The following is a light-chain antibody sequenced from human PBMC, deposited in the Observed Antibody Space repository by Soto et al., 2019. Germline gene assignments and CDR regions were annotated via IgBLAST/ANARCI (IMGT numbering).Light chain of an antibody. Sequence: GDRVTITCRASQSISSYLNWYQQKPGKAPKLLIYAASSLQSGVPSRFSGSGSGTDFTLTISSLQPEDFATYYCQKSYSTPWTCGKGNTGDIK. CDR2: AAS. CDR1: QSISSY. J-gene: IGKJ1*01. V-gene: IGKV1-39*01. CDR3: QKSYSTPWT.